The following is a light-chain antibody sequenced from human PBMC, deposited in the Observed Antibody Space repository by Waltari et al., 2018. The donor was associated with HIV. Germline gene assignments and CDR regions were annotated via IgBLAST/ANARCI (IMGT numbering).Light chain of an antibody. J-gene: IGKJ4*01. V-gene: IGKV3-11*01. CDR3: QRRNWPLT. CDR1: QSVGNY. CDR2: DTS. Sequence: ELVLTQSPAILSLSPGERATLSCRASQSVGNYLAWYQHKPGQAPRLLIYDTSNRATGIPARFSGSGSGTDYTLSISSLEPEDFAVYYCQRRNWPLTFGGGTKVDIK.